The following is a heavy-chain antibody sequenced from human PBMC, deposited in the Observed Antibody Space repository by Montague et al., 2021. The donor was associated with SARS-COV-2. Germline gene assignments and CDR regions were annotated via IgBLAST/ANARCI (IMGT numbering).Heavy chain of an antibody. CDR1: GGSFSVYY. V-gene: IGHV4-34*01. CDR2: ISQSGTA. D-gene: IGHD3-3*01. J-gene: IGHJ2*01. CDR3: ARDYRLGSYDFWSAPEWYFDL. Sequence: SETLSLTCAVYGGSFSVYYWSWLRQSPRSGLEWIAEISQSGTAHYNPSLESRVSISIDTSKNQFSLKLSSVTAADTAVYYCARDYRLGSYDFWSAPEWYFDLWGRGTLVTVSS.